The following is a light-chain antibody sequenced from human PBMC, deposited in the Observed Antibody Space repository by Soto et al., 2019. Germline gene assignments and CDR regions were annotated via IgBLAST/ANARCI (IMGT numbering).Light chain of an antibody. CDR1: SSDIGASNY. CDR2: EVN. J-gene: IGLJ1*01. V-gene: IGLV2-14*03. Sequence: QSALTQPASVSGSPGQSITVSCTGTSSDIGASNYVSWYQQHPGKAPKLIIYEVNSRPSGVSNRFSGSKSVNTASLTISGLQAEDEADYFCSSHSSSSAYYVFGTGTKLTVL. CDR3: SSHSSSSAYYV.